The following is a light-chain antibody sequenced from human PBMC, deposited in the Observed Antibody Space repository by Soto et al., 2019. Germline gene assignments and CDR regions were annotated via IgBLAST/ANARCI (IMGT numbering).Light chain of an antibody. V-gene: IGKV3-20*01. CDR1: QSITNNY. CDR2: GVS. CDR3: QQYDESPI. J-gene: IGKJ4*01. Sequence: EIGLTQSPGTLSLSPGERATLSCRASQSITNNYLAWYQQKPGRAHRLLIYGVSTRATGIPDRFRGSGSGTDFTLTITRLEPEDFAVYWCQQYDESPIFGGGTKVAIK.